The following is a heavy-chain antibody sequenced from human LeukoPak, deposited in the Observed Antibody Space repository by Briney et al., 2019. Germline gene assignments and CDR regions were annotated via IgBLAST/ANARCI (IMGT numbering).Heavy chain of an antibody. D-gene: IGHD2-2*01. J-gene: IGHJ6*02. Sequence: GSLRLSCAASGFRVTDYSMSWVRQAPGKGLEWVAGLGRSGEYKYYADSVKGRFTISRDNSKDTVSLQMNSLRAEDSAIYFCVKDRPCETCMPMDAWGQGTTVTVSS. CDR1: GFRVTDYS. CDR3: VKDRPCETCMPMDA. CDR2: LGRSGEYK. V-gene: IGHV3-23*01.